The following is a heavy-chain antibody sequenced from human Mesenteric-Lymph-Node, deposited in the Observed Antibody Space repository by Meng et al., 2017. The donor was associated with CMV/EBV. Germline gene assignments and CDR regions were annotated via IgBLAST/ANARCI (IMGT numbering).Heavy chain of an antibody. CDR2: INSDGSST. V-gene: IGHV3-74*01. CDR1: GFTFSSYW. D-gene: IGHD1-1*01. CDR3: AREPQLEIDAFDI. Sequence: GESLKISCAASGFTFSSYWMHWVRQAPGKGLVWVSRINSDGSSTSYADSVKGRFTISRDNSKNTLYVQMNSLRPEDTAVYYCAREPQLEIDAFDIWGRGTMVTVSS. J-gene: IGHJ3*02.